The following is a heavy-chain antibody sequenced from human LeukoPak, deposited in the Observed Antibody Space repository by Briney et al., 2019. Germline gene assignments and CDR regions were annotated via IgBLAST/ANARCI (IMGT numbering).Heavy chain of an antibody. J-gene: IGHJ4*02. CDR1: GGSFITYY. Sequence: PSETLSLTCTVSGGSFITYYMSWIRQPAGQGLEWIGSIYSSGGTTYHPSIESRVTMSVDTSKNQSSLNLTSVTAADTAVYYCARAYGDLYFVYWGQGILVTVSS. CDR2: IYSSGGT. CDR3: ARAYGDLYFVY. V-gene: IGHV4-4*07. D-gene: IGHD4-17*01.